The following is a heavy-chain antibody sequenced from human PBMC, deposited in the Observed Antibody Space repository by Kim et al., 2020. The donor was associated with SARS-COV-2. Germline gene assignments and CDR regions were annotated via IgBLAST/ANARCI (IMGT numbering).Heavy chain of an antibody. Sequence: ASVKVSCKASGYTFTSYDINWVRQATGQGLEWMGWMNPNSGNTGYAQKFQGRFTMTRNTSISTAYMELSSLRSEDTAVYYCARMVRVATIFHYYYYMDVWGKGTTVTVSS. CDR3: ARMVRVATIFHYYYYMDV. CDR2: MNPNSGNT. V-gene: IGHV1-8*01. J-gene: IGHJ6*03. CDR1: GYTFTSYD. D-gene: IGHD5-12*01.